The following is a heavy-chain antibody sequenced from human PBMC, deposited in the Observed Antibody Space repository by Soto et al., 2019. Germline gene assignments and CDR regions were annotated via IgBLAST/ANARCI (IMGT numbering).Heavy chain of an antibody. J-gene: IGHJ5*02. Sequence: QVQLQESGPGLVKPSGTLSLTCAVSSGSISSSNWWSWVRQPPGKGLEWIGEIYNSGSTNYNPSLKSRATISVDKSKNQFSLKLSSVTAADTAVYYCARGYNWFDPWGQGTLVTVSS. CDR2: IYNSGST. CDR1: SGSISSSNW. V-gene: IGHV4-4*02. CDR3: ARGYNWFDP.